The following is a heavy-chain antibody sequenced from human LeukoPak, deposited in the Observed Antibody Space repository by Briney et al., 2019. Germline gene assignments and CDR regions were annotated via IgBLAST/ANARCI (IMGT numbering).Heavy chain of an antibody. Sequence: GASVKVSCEASGYTFTSYDINWVRQATGQGLEWMGWMNPNSGNTGYAQKFQVRVTMTRNTSISTAYMELSSLRSEDTAVYYCARAASSSRESPVDYWGQGTLVTVSS. V-gene: IGHV1-8*01. CDR3: ARAASSSRESPVDY. CDR1: GYTFTSYD. CDR2: MNPNSGNT. J-gene: IGHJ4*02. D-gene: IGHD6-13*01.